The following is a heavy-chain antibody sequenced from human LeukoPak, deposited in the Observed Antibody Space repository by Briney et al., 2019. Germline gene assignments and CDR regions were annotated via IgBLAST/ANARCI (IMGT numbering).Heavy chain of an antibody. CDR1: GFTFSTYS. V-gene: IGHV3-48*01. Sequence: GGSLRLSCAASGFTFSTYSMNWVRQAPGKGLEWVSFIDSSSRTTFYADSVKGRFTISRDNSKNTLYLQMNSLRAEDTAVYYCAKRVAYTSSWPYFDYWGQGTLVTVSS. CDR3: AKRVAYTSSWPYFDY. CDR2: IDSSSRTT. J-gene: IGHJ4*02. D-gene: IGHD6-13*01.